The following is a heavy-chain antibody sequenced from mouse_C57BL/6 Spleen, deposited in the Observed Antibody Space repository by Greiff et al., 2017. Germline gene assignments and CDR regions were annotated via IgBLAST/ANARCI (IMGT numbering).Heavy chain of an antibody. CDR2: ISDGGSYT. D-gene: IGHD3-3*01. J-gene: IGHJ4*01. CDR1: GFTFSSYA. CDR3: AREGAGYYAMDY. Sequence: EVMLVESGGGLVKPGGSLKLSCAASGFTFSSYAMSWVRQTPEKRLEWVATISDGGSYTYYPDNVKGRFTISRDIAKNNLYLQMSHLKSEDTAMYYCAREGAGYYAMDYWGQGTSVTVSS. V-gene: IGHV5-4*01.